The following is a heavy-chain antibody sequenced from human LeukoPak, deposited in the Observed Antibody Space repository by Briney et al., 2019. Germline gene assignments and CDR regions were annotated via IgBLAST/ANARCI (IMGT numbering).Heavy chain of an antibody. J-gene: IGHJ4*02. V-gene: IGHV4-39*01. CDR1: GASISGSGYY. CDR2: MYYSRST. D-gene: IGHD3-10*01. Sequence: SETLSLTCTVSGASISGSGYYWGWIRQPPGKGLEWIGSMYYSRSTFLNPSLKSRVIISVDTSKNQLSLNLKSVTATDTAVYYCARHDGRIIRGVYYTYHFDYWGQGILVTVSA. CDR3: ARHDGRIIRGVYYTYHFDY.